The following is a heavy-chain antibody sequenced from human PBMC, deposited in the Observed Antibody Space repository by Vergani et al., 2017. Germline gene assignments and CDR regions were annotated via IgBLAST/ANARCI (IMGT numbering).Heavy chain of an antibody. CDR2: IYYSGST. D-gene: IGHD6-19*01. V-gene: IGHV4-39*07. Sequence: QLQLQESGPGLVKPSETLSLTCTVSGGSISSSSYYWGWIRQPPGKGLEWIGSIYYSGSTYYNPSLKSRVTISVDTSKNQFSLKLSSVTAADTAVYYCARDDGYSSGWYHYYYGMDVWGQGTTVTVSS. CDR1: GGSISSSSYY. J-gene: IGHJ6*02. CDR3: ARDDGYSSGWYHYYYGMDV.